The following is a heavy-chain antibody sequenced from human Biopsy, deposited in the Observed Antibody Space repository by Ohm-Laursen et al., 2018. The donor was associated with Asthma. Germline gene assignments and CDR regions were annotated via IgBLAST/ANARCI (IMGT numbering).Heavy chain of an antibody. V-gene: IGHV3-9*01. J-gene: IGHJ3*01. CDR1: GFTFDDHA. D-gene: IGHD3-10*01. CDR2: ISWNSGSR. CDR3: AKDFGGSVFDV. Sequence: SLRLSCTASGFTFDDHAMSWVRQAPGKGLEWVSGISWNSGSRAYADSVEGRFIISRDNAKNSVYLQINSLTSEDTALYYCAKDFGGSVFDVWGQGTMVTVSS.